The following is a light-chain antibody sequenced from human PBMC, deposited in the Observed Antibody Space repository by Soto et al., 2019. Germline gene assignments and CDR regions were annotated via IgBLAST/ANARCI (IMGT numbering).Light chain of an antibody. V-gene: IGLV2-8*01. CDR1: SSDVGAHNY. Sequence: QSAXXQPPSASXXPGQSLTISXXGTSSDVGAHNYVSWYQQNPGKAPKLMLYDVNKRPSGVPDRFSGSKSGNTASLTVSGLQAEDEADYYCSSYAGGNNWVFGGGTKVTVL. CDR2: DVN. J-gene: IGLJ3*02. CDR3: SSYAGGNNWV.